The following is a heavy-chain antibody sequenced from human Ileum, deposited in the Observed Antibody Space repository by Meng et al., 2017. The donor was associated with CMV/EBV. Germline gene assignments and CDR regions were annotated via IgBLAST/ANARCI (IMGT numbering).Heavy chain of an antibody. CDR2: INYSAST. D-gene: IGHD2-15*01. CDR1: GGSVSSGIYY. Sequence: SETLSLTCTVSGGSVSSGIYYWTWFRQPPGKGLEWIGYINYSASTNYNASLKRRITISVDTSKNQFSLKLSSVAAADTAVYYCARERVVTATARWFDPWGQGPLVTVSS. CDR3: ARERVVTATARWFDP. V-gene: IGHV4-61*01. J-gene: IGHJ5*02.